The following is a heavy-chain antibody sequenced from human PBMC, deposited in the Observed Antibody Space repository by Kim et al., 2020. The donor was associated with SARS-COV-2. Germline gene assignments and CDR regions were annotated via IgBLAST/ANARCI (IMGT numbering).Heavy chain of an antibody. CDR3: ARGGVLRFLES. V-gene: IGHV4-4*02. CDR2: T. Sequence: TNYNPSLNSRVTISVDKSKNQFSLKLSSVTAADTAVYYCARGGVLRFLESWGQGTLVTVSS. J-gene: IGHJ5*02. D-gene: IGHD3-3*01.